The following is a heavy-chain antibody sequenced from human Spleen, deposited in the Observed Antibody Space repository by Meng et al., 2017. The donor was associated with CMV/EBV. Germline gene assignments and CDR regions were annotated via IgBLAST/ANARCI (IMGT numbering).Heavy chain of an antibody. CDR2: IYPADSDT. CDR3: ARQDCTSTSCSGGLVY. V-gene: IGHV5-51*01. Sequence: GESLRLSCKGSGNSFTNYWIAWVRQMPGKGLEWMGIIYPADSDTRYSPSFQGQVTMSADKSITTAYLQWNSLKASDTAMYYCARQDCTSTSCSGGLVYWGQGTLVTVSS. J-gene: IGHJ4*02. D-gene: IGHD2-2*01. CDR1: GNSFTNYW.